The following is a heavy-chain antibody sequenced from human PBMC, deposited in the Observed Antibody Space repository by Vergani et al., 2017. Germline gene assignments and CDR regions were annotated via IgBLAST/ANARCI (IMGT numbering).Heavy chain of an antibody. D-gene: IGHD3-10*01. V-gene: IGHV3-23*01. CDR2: ISSGGGDI. J-gene: IGHJ1*01. CDR3: TTAWGLYYLHGEYFQY. CDR1: GFTFDTYT. Sequence: EVQLLESGGGLFQPGGSRRRSCAGAGFTFDTYTMAYVRQAPGKGVECVATISSGGGDIFYADSVKGRFTISRDNSKNTLFLQMNSLKDEDTAVYYCTTAWGLYYLHGEYFQYWGRGTLVSVSS.